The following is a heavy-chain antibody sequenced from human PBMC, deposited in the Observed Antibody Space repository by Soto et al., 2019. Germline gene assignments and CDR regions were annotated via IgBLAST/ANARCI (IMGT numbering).Heavy chain of an antibody. CDR2: ISAYNGNT. CDR3: ARDPQGITPNYYYYGMDV. V-gene: IGHV1-18*01. Sequence: QVQLVQSGAEVKKPGASVKVSCKASGYTFTSYGISWVRQAPGQGLEWMGWISAYNGNTNYAQKLQGRVTMTTDTSTITAYMELRSLRSDDTAVYYCARDPQGITPNYYYYGMDVWGQGTTVTVSS. CDR1: GYTFTSYG. J-gene: IGHJ6*02. D-gene: IGHD3-10*01.